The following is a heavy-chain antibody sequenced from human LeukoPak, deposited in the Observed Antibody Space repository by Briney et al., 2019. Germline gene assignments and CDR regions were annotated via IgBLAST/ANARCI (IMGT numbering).Heavy chain of an antibody. Sequence: PSETLSLTCTVPGGSITSYYWSWLRQPAGKGLEWIGRIYSSGTTNYNPSLKSRVTMSIDTTQFSLKLSSVTAADTAVYFCACGVAAAGWLYFDYWGQGSLVTVSS. CDR2: IYSSGTT. CDR3: ACGVAAAGWLYFDY. J-gene: IGHJ4*02. V-gene: IGHV4-4*07. D-gene: IGHD6-13*01. CDR1: GGSITSYY.